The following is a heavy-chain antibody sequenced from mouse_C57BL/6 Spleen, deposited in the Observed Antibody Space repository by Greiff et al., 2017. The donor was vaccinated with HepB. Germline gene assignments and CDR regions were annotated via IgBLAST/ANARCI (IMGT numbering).Heavy chain of an antibody. Sequence: QVHVKQSGAELVKPGASVKLSCKASGYTFTSYWMHWVKQRPGQGLEWIGMIHPNSGSTNYNEKFKSKATLTVDKSSSTAYMQLSSLTSEDSAVYYCARKTTVVARKYAMDYWGQGTSVTVSS. CDR3: ARKTTVVARKYAMDY. CDR1: GYTFTSYW. D-gene: IGHD1-1*01. V-gene: IGHV1-64*01. J-gene: IGHJ4*01. CDR2: IHPNSGST.